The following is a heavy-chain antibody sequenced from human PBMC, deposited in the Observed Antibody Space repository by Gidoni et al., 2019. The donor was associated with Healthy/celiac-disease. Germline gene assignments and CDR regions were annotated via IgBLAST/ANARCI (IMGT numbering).Heavy chain of an antibody. V-gene: IGHV5-51*01. Sequence: EVQLVQSGAEVKQPGESLKISCKGSGYSFTSYWIGWVRQMPGKGLEWMGIIYPGDSDTRYSPSFQGQVTISADKSISTAYLQWSSLKASDTAMYYCARRPSTYGSGSYYKSRAFDIWGQGTMVTVSS. D-gene: IGHD3-10*01. CDR3: ARRPSTYGSGSYYKSRAFDI. CDR2: IYPGDSDT. J-gene: IGHJ3*02. CDR1: GYSFTSYW.